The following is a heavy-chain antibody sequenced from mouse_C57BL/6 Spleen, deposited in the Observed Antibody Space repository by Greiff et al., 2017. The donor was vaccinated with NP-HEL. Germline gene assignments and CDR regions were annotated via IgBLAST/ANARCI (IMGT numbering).Heavy chain of an antibody. CDR2: INPNNGGT. Sequence: EVQLQQSGPELVKPGASVKISCKASGYTFTDYYMNWVKQSHGKSLEWIGDINPNNGGTSYNQKFKGKATLTVDKSSSTAYMELRSLTSEDSAVYYCARRNYDDDGGFYAMDYWGQGTSVTVSS. V-gene: IGHV1-26*01. CDR1: GYTFTDYY. CDR3: ARRNYDDDGGFYAMDY. J-gene: IGHJ4*01. D-gene: IGHD2-4*01.